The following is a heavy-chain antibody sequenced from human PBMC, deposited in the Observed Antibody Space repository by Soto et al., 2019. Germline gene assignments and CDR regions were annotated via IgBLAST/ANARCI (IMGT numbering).Heavy chain of an antibody. CDR1: GGSVSSGRYY. Sequence: QVQLQESGPGLVKPSETLSLTCTVSGGSVSSGRYYWSWIRHPPGKGLEWIGYIYYSGSTNYNPSLKTRVTISVDTSKTLCSLRLSSVIAADTAVYYCASLPYCDILTGHNAFDIWGQGTMVTVSS. CDR3: ASLPYCDILTGHNAFDI. D-gene: IGHD3-9*01. V-gene: IGHV4-61*01. J-gene: IGHJ3*02. CDR2: IYYSGST.